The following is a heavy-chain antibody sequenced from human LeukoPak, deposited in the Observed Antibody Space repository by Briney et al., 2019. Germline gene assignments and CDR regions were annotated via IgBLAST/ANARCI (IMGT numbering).Heavy chain of an antibody. CDR2: NIPVFGTP. J-gene: IGHJ5*02. CDR3: ARWKGGFSSGYNH. Sequence: SVKVSCKASGGTLSTYAVSWVRQAPGQGLEWMGTNIPVFGTPTYAQKFQGRVTISTDESTSTAYMELSSLRSEGTAVYYCARWKGGFSSGYNHWGQGTLVTVSS. V-gene: IGHV1-69*05. CDR1: GGTLSTYA. D-gene: IGHD5-18*01.